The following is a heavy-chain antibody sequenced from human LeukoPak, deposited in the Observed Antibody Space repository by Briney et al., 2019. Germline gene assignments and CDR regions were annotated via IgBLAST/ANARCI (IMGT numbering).Heavy chain of an antibody. D-gene: IGHD1-26*01. J-gene: IGHJ4*02. CDR3: AREKWDSRDYFDY. V-gene: IGHV4-4*07. CDR1: GGSITSYY. CDR2: IYTSGST. Sequence: KTSETLSLTCTVSGGSITSYYWSWIRQPPGKGLEWIGRIYTSGSTNYNPSLKSRVTMSVDTSKNQFSLKLSSVTAADTAVYYCAREKWDSRDYFDYWGQGTLVTVSS.